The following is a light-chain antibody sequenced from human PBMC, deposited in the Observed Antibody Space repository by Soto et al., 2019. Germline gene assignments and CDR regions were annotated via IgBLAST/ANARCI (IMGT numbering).Light chain of an antibody. CDR2: DVT. CDR3: ASYTSSNALVL. CDR1: SSDVGGYNY. V-gene: IGLV2-14*03. J-gene: IGLJ2*01. Sequence: QSVLTQPASVSGSPGQSITISCTGTSSDVGGYNYVSWYRHHPGKVPKLIIYDVTDRPSGVSNRFSGSKSGNTASLTISGLQADDEADYYCASYTSSNALVLFGGGTKLTVL.